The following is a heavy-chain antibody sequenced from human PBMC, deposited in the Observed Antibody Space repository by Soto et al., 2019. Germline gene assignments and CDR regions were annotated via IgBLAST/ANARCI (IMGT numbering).Heavy chain of an antibody. J-gene: IGHJ4*02. Sequence: QVQLVESGGGVVQPGKSLRLSCAASGFTFSSYGIHWVRQAPGKGLAWVAVISDDGSSKYYADSVKGRFTISRDNSKSTVSLQMNNLRPEDTAVFYCAKDYLTTVVSPGDGNNWGQGTQVTVSS. V-gene: IGHV3-30*18. CDR3: AKDYLTTVVSPGDGNN. CDR2: ISDDGSSK. D-gene: IGHD4-17*01. CDR1: GFTFSSYG.